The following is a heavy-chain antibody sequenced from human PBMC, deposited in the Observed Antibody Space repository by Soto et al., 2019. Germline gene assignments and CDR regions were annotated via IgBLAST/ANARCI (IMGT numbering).Heavy chain of an antibody. CDR1: WFTFSGSA. J-gene: IGHJ6*04. Sequence: GVSLRLSGAASWFTFSGSAMHCVRQASGKGLEWVGRIRSKANSYATAYAASVKGRFTISRDDSKNTAYLQMNSLKTEDTAVYYCTSRAQTRKLRYYSYGMDVWGKGTTVTVSS. V-gene: IGHV3-73*01. CDR3: TSRAQTRKLRYYSYGMDV. D-gene: IGHD3-16*01. CDR2: IRSKANSYAT.